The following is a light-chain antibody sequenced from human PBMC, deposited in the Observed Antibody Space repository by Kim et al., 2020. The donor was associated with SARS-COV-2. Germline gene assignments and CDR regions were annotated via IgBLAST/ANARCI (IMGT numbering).Light chain of an antibody. Sequence: ASVGDRVTNTCRASQGISNSLAWYQQKPGKVPKVLIYSASALESGVPSRFSGSGSGTDFTLTISSLQPEDVATYYCQKYNAAPWTFGQGTKVEIK. V-gene: IGKV1-27*01. CDR2: SAS. CDR3: QKYNAAPWT. J-gene: IGKJ1*01. CDR1: QGISNS.